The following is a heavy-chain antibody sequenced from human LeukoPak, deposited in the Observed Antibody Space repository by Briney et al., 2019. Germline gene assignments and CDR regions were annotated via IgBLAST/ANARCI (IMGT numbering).Heavy chain of an antibody. V-gene: IGHV3-48*01. CDR3: AREQLEAFDI. Sequence: GTLSLTCAVSGGSISSSNWWSWVRQPPGMGLEWVSYISSSSGTIYYADSVKGRFTISRDNSKNTLYLQMNSLRAEDTAVYYCAREQLEAFDIWGQGTMVTVSS. J-gene: IGHJ3*02. CDR2: ISSSSGTI. CDR1: GGSISSSN. D-gene: IGHD6-13*01.